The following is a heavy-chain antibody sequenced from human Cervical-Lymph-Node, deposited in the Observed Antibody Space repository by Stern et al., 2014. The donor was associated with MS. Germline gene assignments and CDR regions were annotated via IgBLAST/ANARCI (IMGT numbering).Heavy chain of an antibody. CDR3: ARQYYYGSGSTSFDY. Sequence: QVTLKESGPTLVKPTQTLTLTCAVSGFSLSTSGMGVGWIRQPPGKALEWLALIYWDDDKRYSPSLKSRLAITKDASKDQVVLIMTNMDAVDTATYYCARQYYYGSGSTSFDYWGQVTLVTVSS. V-gene: IGHV2-5*02. J-gene: IGHJ4*02. CDR1: GFSLSTSGMG. D-gene: IGHD3-10*01. CDR2: IYWDDDK.